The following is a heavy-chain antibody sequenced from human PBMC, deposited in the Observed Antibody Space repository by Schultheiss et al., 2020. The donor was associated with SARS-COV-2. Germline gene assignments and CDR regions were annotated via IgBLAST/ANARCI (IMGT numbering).Heavy chain of an antibody. Sequence: GSLRLSCTVSGGSISSYYWSWIRQPAGKGLEWIGRIYYSGSTNYNPSLKSRVTISVDTSKNQFSLKLSSVTAADTAVYYCARDMEQWLVPYYYGMDVWGQGTTVTVSS. V-gene: IGHV4-4*07. CDR3: ARDMEQWLVPYYYGMDV. D-gene: IGHD6-19*01. CDR1: GGSISSYY. CDR2: IYYSGST. J-gene: IGHJ6*02.